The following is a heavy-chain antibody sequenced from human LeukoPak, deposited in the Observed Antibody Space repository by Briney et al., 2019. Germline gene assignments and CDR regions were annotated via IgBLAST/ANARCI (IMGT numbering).Heavy chain of an antibody. CDR1: GFTFSSYA. CDR2: ISGSGGST. V-gene: IGHV3-23*01. J-gene: IGHJ4*02. Sequence: GGSLRLSCAASGFTFSSYAMSWARQAPGKGLEWVSAISGSGGSTYYADSVKGRFTISRDNSKNTLYLQMNSLRAEDTAVYYCAKEGRIVVVPAATQYWGQGTLVTVSS. D-gene: IGHD2-2*01. CDR3: AKEGRIVVVPAATQY.